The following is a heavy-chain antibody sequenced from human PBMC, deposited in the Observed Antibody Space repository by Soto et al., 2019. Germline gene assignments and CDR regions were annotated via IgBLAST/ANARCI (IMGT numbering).Heavy chain of an antibody. CDR3: AKGGSGFHPYYYYYYMDV. V-gene: IGHV3-30*18. J-gene: IGHJ6*03. CDR2: ISYDGSNK. Sequence: GGSLRLSCAASGFTFSSYGMHWVRQAPGKGLEWVAVISYDGSNKYYADSVKGRFTISRDNSKNTLYLQMNSLRAEDTAVYYCAKGGSGFHPYYYYYYMDVWGKGTTVTVSS. D-gene: IGHD2-15*01. CDR1: GFTFSSYG.